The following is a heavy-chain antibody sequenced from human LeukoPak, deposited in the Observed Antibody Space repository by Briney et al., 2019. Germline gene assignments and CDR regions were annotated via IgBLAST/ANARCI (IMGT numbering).Heavy chain of an antibody. Sequence: GGPLRLSCAASAFTFSNYWMHGVRQAPGKGLIWFSRINTDGSKTDYTDSVKGRFTSSRDNAKNTLSLQMRSLRAEYTAVYYCARRIDCGDYLSPESFDYWGRGTMVTVSS. D-gene: IGHD4-17*01. CDR2: INTDGSKT. J-gene: IGHJ4*02. CDR3: ARRIDCGDYLSPESFDY. CDR1: AFTFSNYW. V-gene: IGHV3-74*01.